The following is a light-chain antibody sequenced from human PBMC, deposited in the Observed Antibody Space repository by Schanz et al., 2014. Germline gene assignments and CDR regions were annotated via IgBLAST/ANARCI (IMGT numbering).Light chain of an antibody. J-gene: IGKJ1*01. CDR2: GAS. CDR1: QSVSSSY. CDR3: QQYGRSPQWT. V-gene: IGKV3-20*01. Sequence: EIVLTQSPGTLSLSPGERATLSCRASQSVSSSYLAWYRQKPGQAPRLLIYGASSRATGIPHRFSGSGSGTDFTLTISRLEPEEFAVYYCQQYGRSPQWTFGQGTKVEIK.